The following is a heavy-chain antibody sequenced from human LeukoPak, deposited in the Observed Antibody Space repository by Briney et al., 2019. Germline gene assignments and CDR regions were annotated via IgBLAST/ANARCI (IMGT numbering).Heavy chain of an antibody. CDR1: GFTFSSYW. V-gene: IGHV3-7*01. D-gene: IGHD1-7*01. J-gene: IGHJ4*02. CDR3: ARAGNNWNYALDY. Sequence: PGGSLRLSCAASGFTFSSYWMSWVRQAPGKGLEWVANIKQDGSEKYYVDSVKGRFTISRDNAKNSLYLQMNSLRAEDTAVYFCARAGNNWNYALDYWGQGTLVTVSS. CDR2: IKQDGSEK.